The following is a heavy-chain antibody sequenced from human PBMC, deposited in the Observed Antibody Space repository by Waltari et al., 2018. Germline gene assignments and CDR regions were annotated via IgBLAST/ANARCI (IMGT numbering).Heavy chain of an antibody. CDR2: ISGSGGST. D-gene: IGHD3-3*01. CDR3: AKGPLRFLEWFTN. J-gene: IGHJ1*01. CDR1: GFTFSSYA. Sequence: EVQLVESGGGLVQPGGSLRLSCAASGFTFSSYAMSWVRRAPGKGLEWVSAISGSGGSTYSADSVRGRFTISRDNSKNTLYLQMNSLRAEDTAVYYCAKGPLRFLEWFTNWGQGTLVTVSS. V-gene: IGHV3-23*04.